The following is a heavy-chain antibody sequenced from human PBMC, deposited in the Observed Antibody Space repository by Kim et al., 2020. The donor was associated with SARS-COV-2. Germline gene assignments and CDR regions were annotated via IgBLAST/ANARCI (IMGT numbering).Heavy chain of an antibody. Sequence: GGSLRLSCAASGFTFSSYEMNWVRQAPGKGLEWVSYISSSGSTIYYADSVKGRFTISRDNAKNSLYLQMNSLRAEDTAVYYCARARPRWPDPNYYYYGMDVWGQGTTVTVSS. CDR3: ARARPRWPDPNYYYYGMDV. CDR2: ISSSGSTI. J-gene: IGHJ6*02. CDR1: GFTFSSYE. V-gene: IGHV3-48*03.